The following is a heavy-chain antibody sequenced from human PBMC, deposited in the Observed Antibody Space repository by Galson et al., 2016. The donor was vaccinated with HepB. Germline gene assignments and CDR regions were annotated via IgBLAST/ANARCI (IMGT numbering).Heavy chain of an antibody. CDR1: GYTFSSYG. V-gene: IGHV1-18*01. CDR2: ISGYNGNT. J-gene: IGHJ4*02. D-gene: IGHD3-22*01. CDR3: ARADRLIVKNGGDY. Sequence: SVKVSCKASGYTFSSYGIDWVRQAPGQGLEWMGWISGYNGNTRYAQKVRGRVTMTTDTSTSTAYMELRTLRSDDTAVYFCARADRLIVKNGGDYWGQGTLLTVSS.